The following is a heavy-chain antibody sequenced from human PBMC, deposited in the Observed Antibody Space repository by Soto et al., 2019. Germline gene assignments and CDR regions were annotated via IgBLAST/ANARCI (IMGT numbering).Heavy chain of an antibody. CDR2: ISYDGSNK. J-gene: IGHJ6*02. CDR1: GFTFSSYA. D-gene: IGHD5-12*01. V-gene: IGHV3-30-3*01. CDR3: ARAVATISRAYYYYGMDV. Sequence: GGSLRLSCAASGFTFSSYAMHWVRQAPGKGLEWVAVISYDGSNKYYADSVKGRFTISRDNSKNTLYLQMNSLRAEDTAVYYCARAVATISRAYYYYGMDVWGQGTTVTVSS.